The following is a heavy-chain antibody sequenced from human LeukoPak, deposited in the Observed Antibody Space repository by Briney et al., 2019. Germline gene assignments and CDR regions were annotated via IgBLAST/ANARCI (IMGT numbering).Heavy chain of an antibody. D-gene: IGHD1-14*01. Sequence: GGSLRLSCAASGFTFSSYAMSWVRQAPGKGLEWVSSISSSSSYIYYADSVKGRFTISRDNAKNSLYLQMNSLRAEDTAVYYCARDFRLSSIIPEFDYWGQGTLVTVSS. CDR1: GFTFSSYA. V-gene: IGHV3-21*01. J-gene: IGHJ4*02. CDR3: ARDFRLSSIIPEFDY. CDR2: ISSSSSYI.